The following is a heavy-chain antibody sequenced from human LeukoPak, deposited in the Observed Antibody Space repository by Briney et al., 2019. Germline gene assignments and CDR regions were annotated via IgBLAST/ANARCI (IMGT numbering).Heavy chain of an antibody. J-gene: IGHJ4*02. CDR3: TGNYYGSGSYADFDY. V-gene: IGHV3-23*01. D-gene: IGHD3-10*01. Sequence: PGGSLRLSCAASGFTFSSYGMSWVRQAPGKGLEWVSAISGSGGSTYYADSVKGRFTISRDNAKNSVYLQMDSLKTEDTAVYYCTGNYYGSGSYADFDYWGQGTLVTVSS. CDR2: ISGSGGST. CDR1: GFTFSSYG.